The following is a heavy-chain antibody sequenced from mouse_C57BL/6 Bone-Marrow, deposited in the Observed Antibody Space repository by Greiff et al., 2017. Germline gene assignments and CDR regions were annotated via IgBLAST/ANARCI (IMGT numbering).Heavy chain of an antibody. CDR2: ISDGGSYT. CDR3: ARDRDYYGSSYWYFDV. CDR1: GFTFSSYA. V-gene: IGHV5-4*01. J-gene: IGHJ1*03. D-gene: IGHD1-1*01. Sequence: EVNVVESGGGLVKPGGSLKLSCAASGFTFSSYAMSWVRQTPEKRLEWVATISDGGSYTYYPDNVKGRFTISRDNAKNNLYLQMSHLKSEDTAMYYCARDRDYYGSSYWYFDVWGTGTTVTVSS.